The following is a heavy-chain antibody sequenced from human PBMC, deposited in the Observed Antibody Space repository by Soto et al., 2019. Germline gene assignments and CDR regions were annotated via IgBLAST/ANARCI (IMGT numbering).Heavy chain of an antibody. CDR1: GFTFSSYA. V-gene: IGHV3-30-3*01. D-gene: IGHD2-15*01. CDR2: ISYDGSNK. Sequence: QVQLVESGGGVVQPGRSLRLSCAASGFTFSSYAMHWVRQAPGKGLEWVAVISYDGSNKYYADSVKGRFTISRDNSKNTLYLQMISLRAEDTAVYYCARDIGYCSGGSCYYYYGMDVWGQGTTVTVSS. J-gene: IGHJ6*02. CDR3: ARDIGYCSGGSCYYYYGMDV.